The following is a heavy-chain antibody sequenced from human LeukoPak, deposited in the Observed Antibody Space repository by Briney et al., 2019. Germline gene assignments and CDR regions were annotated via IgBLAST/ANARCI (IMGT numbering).Heavy chain of an antibody. CDR2: ISAYNGNT. D-gene: IGHD3-3*01. V-gene: IGHV1-18*01. CDR3: ARSPHDFWSATPWGANWFDP. J-gene: IGHJ5*02. Sequence: ASVKVSCKASGYTFTSYGIGWVRQAPGQGLEWMGWISAYNGNTNYAQKLQGRVTMTTDTSTSTAYMELRSLRSDDTAVYYCARSPHDFWSATPWGANWFDPWGQGTLVTVSS. CDR1: GYTFTSYG.